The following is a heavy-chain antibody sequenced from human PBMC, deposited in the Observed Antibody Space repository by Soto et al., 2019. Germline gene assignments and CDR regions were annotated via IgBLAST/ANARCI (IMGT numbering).Heavy chain of an antibody. CDR3: ARGRGYYSDPYNWFDP. CDR2: INHSGST. CDR1: GGSFSGYY. D-gene: IGHD3-10*01. V-gene: IGHV4-34*01. Sequence: SETLSLTCAVYGGSFSGYYWSWIRQPPGKGLEWIGEINHSGSTNYNPSLKSRVTISVDTSKNQLSLKLSSVTAADTAVYYCARGRGYYSDPYNWFDPWGQGTLVTVSS. J-gene: IGHJ5*02.